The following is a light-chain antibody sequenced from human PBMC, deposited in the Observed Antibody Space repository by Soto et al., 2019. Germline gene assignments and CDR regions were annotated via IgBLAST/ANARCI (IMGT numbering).Light chain of an antibody. V-gene: IGKV4-1*01. CDR2: WAS. CDR1: QSLWYSSNNKNF. Sequence: DIVMTQSPDSLAVSLGERATIYCKSSQSLWYSSNNKNFLAWYQQKPGQPPKLLIYWASTRESGVPDRFSGSGSGTDFTLTISSLQAEDVAVYYCQQYYTSLWTFGQGTKVEIK. CDR3: QQYYTSLWT. J-gene: IGKJ1*01.